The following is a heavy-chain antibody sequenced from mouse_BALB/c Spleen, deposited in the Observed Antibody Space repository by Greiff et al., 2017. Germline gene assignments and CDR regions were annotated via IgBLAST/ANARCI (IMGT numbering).Heavy chain of an antibody. J-gene: IGHJ1*01. D-gene: IGHD1-1*01. Sequence: DVMLVESGGGLVKPGGSLKLSCAASGFTFSSYAMSWVRQTPEKRLEWVATISSGGSYTYYPDSVKGRFTISRDNAKNTLYLQMSSLRSEDTAMYYCASSSSYWYFDVWGAGTTVTVSS. CDR1: GFTFSSYA. CDR2: ISSGGSYT. CDR3: ASSSSYWYFDV. V-gene: IGHV5-9-1*01.